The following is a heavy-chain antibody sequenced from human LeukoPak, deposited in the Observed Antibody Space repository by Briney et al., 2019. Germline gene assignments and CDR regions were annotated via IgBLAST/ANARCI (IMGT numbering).Heavy chain of an antibody. J-gene: IGHJ6*04. CDR1: GGTFSSYA. Sequence: ASVKVSCKASGGTFSSYAISWVRQAPGQGLEWMGGIIPIFGTANYAQKFQGRVTTTADESTSTAYMELSSLRSEDTAVYYCASRTVAVAATYYYYYGMDVWGKGTTVTVSS. CDR3: ASRTVAVAATYYYYYGMDV. V-gene: IGHV1-69*13. D-gene: IGHD2-15*01. CDR2: IIPIFGTA.